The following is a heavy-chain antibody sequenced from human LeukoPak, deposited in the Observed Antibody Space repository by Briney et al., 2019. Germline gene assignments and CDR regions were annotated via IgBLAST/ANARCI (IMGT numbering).Heavy chain of an antibody. V-gene: IGHV4-59*12. Sequence: SETLSLTCTVSGGSISSYYWSWIRQPPGKGLEWIGYIYYSGSTNYNPSLKSRVTISVDTSRNQFSLKLSSVTAADTAVYYCARRRYGDYDYWGQGTLVTVSS. CDR1: GGSISSYY. J-gene: IGHJ4*02. CDR2: IYYSGST. D-gene: IGHD4-17*01. CDR3: ARRRYGDYDY.